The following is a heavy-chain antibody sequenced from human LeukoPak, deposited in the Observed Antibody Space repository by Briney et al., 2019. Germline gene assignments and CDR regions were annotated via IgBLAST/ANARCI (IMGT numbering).Heavy chain of an antibody. CDR1: GFTFSIYA. CDR3: AKDFQRQWPDY. V-gene: IGHV3-23*01. CDR2: ISGSGGST. D-gene: IGHD6-19*01. J-gene: IGHJ4*02. Sequence: GGSLRLSCTASGFTFSIYAMSWFRQAPGKGLEWVAAISGSGGSTYYAYSVKVRFTISRENSKNTLYLQMNSLRAEETAVYYCAKDFQRQWPDYWGQGTLVTVYS.